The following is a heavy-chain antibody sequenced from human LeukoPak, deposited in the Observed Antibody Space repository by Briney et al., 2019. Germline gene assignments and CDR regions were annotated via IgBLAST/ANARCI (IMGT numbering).Heavy chain of an antibody. J-gene: IGHJ4*02. CDR1: GYTFTGYY. CDR3: ARDSGYSGYDFDY. CDR2: INPSSGGT. Sequence: ASVKVSCKASGYTFTGYYMHWLRQAPGQGLEWRGRINPSSGGTNYAQKFQGRVTMTRDTSISTAYMELSRLRSDDTAVYYCARDSGYSGYDFDYWGQGTLVTVSS. V-gene: IGHV1-2*06. D-gene: IGHD5-12*01.